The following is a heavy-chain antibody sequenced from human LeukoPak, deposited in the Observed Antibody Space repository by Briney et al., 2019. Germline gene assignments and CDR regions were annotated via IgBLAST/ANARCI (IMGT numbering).Heavy chain of an antibody. CDR1: GGTFSSYV. J-gene: IGHJ3*02. CDR3: ARVPNYYDSTQGAFDI. V-gene: IGHV1-69*04. Sequence: GASVKVSCKASGGTFSSYVISWVRQAPGQGLEWMGRIIPILGIANYAQKFQGRVTITADKSTSTAYMELSSLRSEDTAVYYCARVPNYYDSTQGAFDIWGQGTMVTVSS. D-gene: IGHD3-22*01. CDR2: IIPILGIA.